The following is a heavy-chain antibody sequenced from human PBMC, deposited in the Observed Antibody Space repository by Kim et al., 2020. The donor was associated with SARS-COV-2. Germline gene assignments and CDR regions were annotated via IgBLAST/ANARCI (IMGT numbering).Heavy chain of an antibody. CDR2: IKPDGSDI. Sequence: GGSLRLSCAASGFTFSSYWMHWVRQAPGQGLVWVSHIKPDGSDIAYADSVKGRFTISRDNAKNTLYLQMSSLRGEDTARYYCARQLGRGEDFWGQGTTVTVSS. D-gene: IGHD2-21*01. J-gene: IGHJ6*02. CDR3: ARQLGRGEDF. V-gene: IGHV3-74*03. CDR1: GFTFSSYW.